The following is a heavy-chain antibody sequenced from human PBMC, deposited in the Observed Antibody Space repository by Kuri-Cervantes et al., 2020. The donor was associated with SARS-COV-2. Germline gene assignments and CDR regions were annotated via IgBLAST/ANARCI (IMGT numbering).Heavy chain of an antibody. D-gene: IGHD3-3*01. Sequence: GESLKISCTASGFSFSNSYMSWIRQAPGKGLEWLSYISGTSTYTYYAESVEGRFTISRDNAKNSLYLQMSSLRAEDTAFYYCARDTRAFSWRAPQRSSYMDVWGKGTTVTVSS. CDR2: ISGTSTYT. CDR3: ARDTRAFSWRAPQRSSYMDV. J-gene: IGHJ6*04. V-gene: IGHV3-11*06. CDR1: GFSFSNSY.